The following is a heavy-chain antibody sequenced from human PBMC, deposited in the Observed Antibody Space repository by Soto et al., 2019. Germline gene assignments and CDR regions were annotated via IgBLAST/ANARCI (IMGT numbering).Heavy chain of an antibody. CDR1: GGSVSSNSYS. CDR3: ARDRDPNWCTNGVCDQRFAY. Sequence: PSETLSLTCTVSGGSVSSNSYSWGWIRLSPGKGLEWIGTIYSTENTYYHPSLQSRVTISVDRSKNQFSLKLSSVTDADTAVYYCARDRDPNWCTNGVCDQRFAYWGQGTLVPVSS. J-gene: IGHJ4*02. CDR2: IYSTENT. V-gene: IGHV4-39*07. D-gene: IGHD2-8*01.